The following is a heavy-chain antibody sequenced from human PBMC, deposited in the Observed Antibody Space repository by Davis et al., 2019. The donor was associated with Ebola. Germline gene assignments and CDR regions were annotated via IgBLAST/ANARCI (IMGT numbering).Heavy chain of an antibody. V-gene: IGHV7-4-1*02. CDR1: GYTFTSYG. Sequence: ASVKVSCKASGYTFTSYGISWVRQAPGQGLEWMGWINTNTGNPMYAQGFTGRFVFSLDTSVSTAYLQISSLKAEDTAVYYCAKGQQLWHDAFDIWGQGTMVTVSS. D-gene: IGHD6-13*01. CDR3: AKGQQLWHDAFDI. J-gene: IGHJ3*02. CDR2: INTNTGNP.